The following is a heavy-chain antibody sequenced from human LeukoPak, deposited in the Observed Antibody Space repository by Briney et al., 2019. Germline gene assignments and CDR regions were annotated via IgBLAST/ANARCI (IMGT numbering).Heavy chain of an antibody. Sequence: IPSETLSPTCTVSGGSISSYYWSWIRQPPGKGLEWIGYIYYSGSTNYNPSLKSRVTISVDTSKNQFSLKLSSVTAADTAVYYCARATYSSGWYADHNWFDPWGQGTLVTVSS. CDR2: IYYSGST. CDR1: GGSISSYY. V-gene: IGHV4-59*01. CDR3: ARATYSSGWYADHNWFDP. D-gene: IGHD6-19*01. J-gene: IGHJ5*02.